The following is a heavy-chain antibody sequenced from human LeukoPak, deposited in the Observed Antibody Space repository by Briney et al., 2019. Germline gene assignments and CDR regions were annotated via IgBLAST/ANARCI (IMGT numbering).Heavy chain of an antibody. CDR1: GYTFTGHY. Sequence: GASVKVSCKASGYTFTGHYIHWVRQAPGQGLEWMGWINPNSGSTSYAQKFQGRVSVTRDTSISTAYMEVSRLRSDDTALYYCAGDRVPFYSRTFKDYYLQYGLDVWGQGTTVTVSS. CDR2: INPNSGST. V-gene: IGHV1-2*02. CDR3: AGDRVPFYSRTFKDYYLQYGLDV. J-gene: IGHJ6*02. D-gene: IGHD2/OR15-2a*01.